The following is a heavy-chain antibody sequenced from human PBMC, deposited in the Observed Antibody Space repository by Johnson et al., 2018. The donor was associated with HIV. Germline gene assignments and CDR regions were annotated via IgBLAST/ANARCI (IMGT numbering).Heavy chain of an antibody. CDR3: ARGWGRSSGTFDAFDI. V-gene: IGHV3-33*01. J-gene: IGHJ3*02. CDR1: GFTFSSYG. Sequence: QVQLVESGGGVVQPGRSLRISCAASGFTFSSYGMHWVRQAPGKGLEWVAVIWYDGSNKYYADSVKGRFTISRDNSKNTLYLQMNSLRAEDTAVYYCARGWGRSSGTFDAFDIWGQGTMVTVSS. D-gene: IGHD6-19*01. CDR2: IWYDGSNK.